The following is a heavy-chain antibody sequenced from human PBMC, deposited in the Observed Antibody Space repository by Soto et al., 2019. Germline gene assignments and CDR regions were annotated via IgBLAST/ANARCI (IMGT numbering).Heavy chain of an antibody. J-gene: IGHJ2*01. V-gene: IGHV3-33*01. CDR2: MWYDGSNE. D-gene: IGHD3-9*01. CDR1: GFTFSSYG. Sequence: QVQLVESGGGVVQPGRSLRLSCAAAGFTFSSYGMHWVRQAPGKGLEWVAVMWYDGSNEYYADYVKSRFTISRDNSKNTLYLQMNSLRAEDTAVYYCASGPHILTGYTHWYFDLWGRGTLVTVSS. CDR3: ASGPHILTGYTHWYFDL.